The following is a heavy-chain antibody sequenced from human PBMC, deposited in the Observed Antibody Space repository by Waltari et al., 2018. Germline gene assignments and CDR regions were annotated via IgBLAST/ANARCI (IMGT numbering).Heavy chain of an antibody. Sequence: EVQLVESGGGLVQPGGSLRRSCAASGFTFSRYSMHWVRQAQGQGLEWGSYISSSSSTIYYADSVKGRFTISRDNAKNSLYLQMNSLRAEYTAVYYCARDGPYGSGSYPLDYWGQGTLVTVSS. J-gene: IGHJ4*02. CDR2: ISSSSSTI. CDR3: ARDGPYGSGSYPLDY. V-gene: IGHV3-48*01. CDR1: GFTFSRYS. D-gene: IGHD3-10*01.